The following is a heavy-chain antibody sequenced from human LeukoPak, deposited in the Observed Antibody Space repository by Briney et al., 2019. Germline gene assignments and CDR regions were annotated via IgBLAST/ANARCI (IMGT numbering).Heavy chain of an antibody. CDR1: GGSFSGYY. J-gene: IGHJ5*02. V-gene: IGHV4-34*01. Sequence: SETLSLTCAVYGGSFSGYYWSWIRQPPGKGLEWIGEINHSGSTNYNPSLKSRVTISVDTSKNQFSLKLSSVTAADTAAYYCARGHRMITFGGVISPWGQGTLVTVSS. CDR2: INHSGST. D-gene: IGHD3-16*01. CDR3: ARGHRMITFGGVISP.